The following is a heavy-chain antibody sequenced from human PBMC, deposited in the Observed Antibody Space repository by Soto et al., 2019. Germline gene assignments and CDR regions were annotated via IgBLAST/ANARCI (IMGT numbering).Heavy chain of an antibody. CDR2: IYYTGST. J-gene: IGHJ6*02. CDR1: GFTFSSYA. Sequence: PGGSVRLSCAASGFTFSSYAMSWVRQAPGKGLEWIGYIYYTGSTNYNPSLKGRVTMPVDTSRDQVSLRLRSVTRADTAVYYCARDQYDFRSGSYYYAMEVWGQGTKVTVSS. CDR3: ARDQYDFRSGSYYYAMEV. D-gene: IGHD3-3*01. V-gene: IGHV4-59*01.